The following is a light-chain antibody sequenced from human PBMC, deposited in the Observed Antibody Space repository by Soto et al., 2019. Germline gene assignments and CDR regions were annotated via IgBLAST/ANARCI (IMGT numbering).Light chain of an antibody. Sequence: DLQMTQSPSSLSASVGDRVTITCRASQSISGYLNWYQQKPGKAPKLLIYAASSLQSGVPSRFSGSGSGTDFTLTISSLQPEDFACYYCQQSYSTPFTFGGGTKVEIK. CDR2: AAS. CDR1: QSISGY. V-gene: IGKV1-39*01. CDR3: QQSYSTPFT. J-gene: IGKJ4*01.